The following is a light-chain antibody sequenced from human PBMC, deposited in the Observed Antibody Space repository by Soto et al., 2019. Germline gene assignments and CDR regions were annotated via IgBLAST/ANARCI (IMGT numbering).Light chain of an antibody. CDR2: DAS. V-gene: IGKV1-5*01. Sequence: DIQMTQSPSTLSASVGDRVTITCRASQRISSWLAWYQQKPGKAPNLLIYDASSLESGVPSRFSGSGSGTEFTLTISSLQPDDFATYYCQQYNSYTFGPGTKVDIK. CDR1: QRISSW. CDR3: QQYNSYT. J-gene: IGKJ3*01.